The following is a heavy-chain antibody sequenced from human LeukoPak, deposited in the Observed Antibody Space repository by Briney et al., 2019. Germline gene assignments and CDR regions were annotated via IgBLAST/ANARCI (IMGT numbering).Heavy chain of an antibody. D-gene: IGHD3-22*01. CDR1: GYTFTGYY. J-gene: IGHJ4*02. CDR2: INPTSGGS. V-gene: IGHV1-2*02. CDR3: ARGIQVWLSTFSDFDY. Sequence: ASVKVSCKASGYTFTGYYMHWVRQAPGQGLEWMGWINPTSGGSTFAQKFQGRLSMTRDTSSNTVYMEVRRLTSDDTAVYFCARGIQVWLSTFSDFDYWGQGTLVTVSS.